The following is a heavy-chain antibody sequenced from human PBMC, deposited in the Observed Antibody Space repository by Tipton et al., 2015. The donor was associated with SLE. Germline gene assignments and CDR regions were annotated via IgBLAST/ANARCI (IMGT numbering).Heavy chain of an antibody. J-gene: IGHJ4*02. V-gene: IGHV3-30*02. D-gene: IGHD6-6*01. CDR2: IRYDGSNK. CDR3: AKEGGTLVRYFDY. Sequence: SGFTFSSYGMHWVRQAPGKGLEWVAFIRYDGSNKYYADSVKGRFTISRDNSKNTLYLQMNSLRAEDTAVYYCAKEGGTLVRYFDYWGQGTLVTVSS. CDR1: GFTFSSYG.